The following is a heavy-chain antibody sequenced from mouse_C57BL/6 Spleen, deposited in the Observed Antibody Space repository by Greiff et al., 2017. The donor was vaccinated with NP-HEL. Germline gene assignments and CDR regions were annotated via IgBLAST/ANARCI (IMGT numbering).Heavy chain of an antibody. V-gene: IGHV1-64*01. CDR2: IHPNSGSN. CDR1: GYTFTSYW. Sequence: QVQLQQPGAELVKPGASVKLSCKASGYTFTSYWMHWVKQRPGQGLEWIGMIHPNSGSNNYNEKFKSKATLTVDKSSSTAYMQLSSLTSEDSAVYYCATGVTTVPNWGQGTLVTVSA. CDR3: ATGVTTVPN. J-gene: IGHJ3*01. D-gene: IGHD2-2*01.